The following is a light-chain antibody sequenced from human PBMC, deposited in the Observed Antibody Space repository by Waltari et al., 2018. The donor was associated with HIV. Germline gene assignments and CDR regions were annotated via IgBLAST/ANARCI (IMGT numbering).Light chain of an antibody. CDR2: GAS. Sequence: EIVLTQSPATLSVSPGGTATLSCRASQSVTTNLAWYQQKPGQAPRRLFYGASTRATGIPARFSGSGSGTEFTLTSSSLQSEDFAVYYCQHYNSWPPMYTFGQGTELEIK. J-gene: IGKJ2*01. CDR1: QSVTTN. CDR3: QHYNSWPPMYT. V-gene: IGKV3-15*01.